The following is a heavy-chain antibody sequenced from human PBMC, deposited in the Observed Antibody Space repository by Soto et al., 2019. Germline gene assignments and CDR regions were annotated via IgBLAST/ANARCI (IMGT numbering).Heavy chain of an antibody. CDR3: ARAHFGYCSGGSCSRGLWFDP. CDR2: INAGNGNT. J-gene: IGHJ5*02. V-gene: IGHV1-3*01. D-gene: IGHD2-15*01. Sequence: ASVKVSCKASGYTFTSYAMHWVRQAPGQRLEWMGWINAGNGNTKYSQKFQGRVTITRDTPASAAYMELSSLRSEDTAVYYCARAHFGYCSGGSCSRGLWFDPWGQGTLVTVPA. CDR1: GYTFTSYA.